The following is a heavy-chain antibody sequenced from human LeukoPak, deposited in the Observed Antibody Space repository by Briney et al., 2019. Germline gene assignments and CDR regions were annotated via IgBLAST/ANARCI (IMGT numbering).Heavy chain of an antibody. CDR1: VYSFTNYW. J-gene: IGHJ4*02. CDR2: IYPGDSDT. V-gene: IGHV5-51*01. CDR3: ARSVLRGAPYYFDY. Sequence: GESLKISCKGSVYSFTNYWIGWLRQMPGKGLEWMGIIYPGDSDTRYSPSFQGQVTMSADKSISTAYLQWSSLNASDTAMYYCARSVLRGAPYYFDYWGQGTLVTVSS. D-gene: IGHD3-10*01.